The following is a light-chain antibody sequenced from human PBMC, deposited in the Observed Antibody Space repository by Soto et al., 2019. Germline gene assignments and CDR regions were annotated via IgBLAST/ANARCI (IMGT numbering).Light chain of an antibody. CDR2: EVS. CDR1: SSDVGGYDY. J-gene: IGLJ1*01. V-gene: IGLV2-14*01. CDR3: TSYTGSSTPYV. Sequence: SVLTQPASVSGSPGQSLTISCTGTSSDVGGYDYVSWYQQRPGKAPTLMISEVSNRPSGVSNRFSGSKSGNTASLTISGLQAEDEADYYCTSYTGSSTPYVFGTGTKVTVL.